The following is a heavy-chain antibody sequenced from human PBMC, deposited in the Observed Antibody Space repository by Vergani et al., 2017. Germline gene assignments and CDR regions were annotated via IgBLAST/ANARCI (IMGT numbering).Heavy chain of an antibody. J-gene: IGHJ5*01. D-gene: IGHD3-9*01. CDR3: ARARCIETCYMSNWLDS. CDR2: IKSDGSIT. V-gene: IGHV3-74*03. CDR1: GFSFNSYW. Sequence: EVQLLQSGGGVIQPGGSVRLSCAASGFSFNSYWMHWVRQVPGKGLLWVSRIKSDGSITAYADSVKGRFTISRDNAQNTLYLQMNSLRVEDTGVYYCARARCIETCYMSNWLDSWGQGTLFTVSS.